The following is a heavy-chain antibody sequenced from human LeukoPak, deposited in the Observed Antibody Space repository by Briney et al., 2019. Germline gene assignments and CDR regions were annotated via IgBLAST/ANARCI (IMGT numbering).Heavy chain of an antibody. D-gene: IGHD3-22*01. CDR3: ARDRAIVVVTPDAFDI. V-gene: IGHV1-18*01. Sequence: ASVKVSCKASGYTFASYGISWVRQAPGQGLEWMGWISAYNGNTNYAQKLQGGVTMTTDTSTSTAYMELRSLRSDDTAVYYCARDRAIVVVTPDAFDIWGQGTMVTVSS. J-gene: IGHJ3*02. CDR1: GYTFASYG. CDR2: ISAYNGNT.